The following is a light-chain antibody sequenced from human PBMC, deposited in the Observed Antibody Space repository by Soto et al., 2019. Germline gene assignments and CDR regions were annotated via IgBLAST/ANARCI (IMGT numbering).Light chain of an antibody. Sequence: ELTQPPSVSGAPGQRVTISCTGSSSNIGAGSDVHWYQQVPGTAPKLLVYGSYNRPSGVPDRFSGSKSGTSASLAITGLQAEDEADFYCQSYDSSLSAWVFGTGTKVTVL. J-gene: IGLJ1*01. V-gene: IGLV1-40*01. CDR2: GSY. CDR3: QSYDSSLSAWV. CDR1: SSNIGAGSD.